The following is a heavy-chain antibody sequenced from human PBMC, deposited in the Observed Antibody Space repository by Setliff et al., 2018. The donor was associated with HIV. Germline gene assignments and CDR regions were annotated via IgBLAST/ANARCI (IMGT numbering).Heavy chain of an antibody. CDR1: GFTLSSNH. V-gene: IGHV3-53*01. J-gene: IGHJ5*02. CDR2: IYSDGRT. CDR3: AKGVKWLDP. Sequence: PGGSLRLSCAASGFTLSSNHMTWVRQAPGKGLEWVSFIYSDGRTYHADSVKGLFSISRDNSKNMMHLQMNGLRPEDTAVYCCAKGVKWLDPWGQGTLVTVSS. D-gene: IGHD3-16*01.